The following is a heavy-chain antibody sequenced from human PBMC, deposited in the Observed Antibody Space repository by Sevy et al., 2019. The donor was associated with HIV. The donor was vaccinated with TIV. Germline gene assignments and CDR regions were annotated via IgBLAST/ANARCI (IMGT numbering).Heavy chain of an antibody. Sequence: GGSLRLSCTASGFTFSSAWMSWVRQAPGKGLEWVGRIKSEFDGGAIDYAAPVKGRFTISREDLKNTVYLQMNSLKTEVTAVYYCITDPAYRGYDEEVINYYFYGMDVWGQGTTVTVSS. CDR3: ITDPAYRGYDEEVINYYFYGMDV. D-gene: IGHD5-12*01. V-gene: IGHV3-15*01. J-gene: IGHJ6*02. CDR1: GFTFSSAW. CDR2: IKSEFDGGAI.